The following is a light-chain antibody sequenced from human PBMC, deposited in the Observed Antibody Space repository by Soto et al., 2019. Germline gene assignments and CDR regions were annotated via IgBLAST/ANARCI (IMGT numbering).Light chain of an antibody. Sequence: DIQMTQSPSSLSASVGDRVTITCRASQSISSYLNWYQQKPGKAPKLLIYAASSLQSGVPSRFSGSGSGTEFNLTISSLQSEDFGVYYCQQYNNWPRATFGGGTKVDTK. CDR2: AAS. J-gene: IGKJ4*01. CDR3: QQYNNWPRAT. CDR1: QSISSY. V-gene: IGKV1-39*01.